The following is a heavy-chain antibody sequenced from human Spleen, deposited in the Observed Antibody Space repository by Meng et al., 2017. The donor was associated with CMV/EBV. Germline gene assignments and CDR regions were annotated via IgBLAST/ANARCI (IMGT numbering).Heavy chain of an antibody. CDR3: ARADEFCGSYYCDKVAFDM. Sequence: SETLSLTCTVSGSAISSHYWSWIRQPPGKGLEWIGDISDSRKINYNASLKSRVTISVDTSRNQFSLKLDSVTAADTAVYFCARADEFCGSYYCDKVAFDMWGQGTVVTVSS. D-gene: IGHD1-26*01. J-gene: IGHJ3*02. CDR2: ISDSRKI. CDR1: GSAISSHY. V-gene: IGHV4-59*11.